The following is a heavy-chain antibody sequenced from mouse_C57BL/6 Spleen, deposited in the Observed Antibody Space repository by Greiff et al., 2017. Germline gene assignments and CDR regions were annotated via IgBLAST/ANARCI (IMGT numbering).Heavy chain of an antibody. V-gene: IGHV1-4*01. CDR3: ARDDSHAMDY. J-gene: IGHJ4*01. CDR1: GYTFTSYT. Sequence: QVQLPQSGAELARPGASVKMSCKASGYTFTSYTMHWVKQRPGQGLEWIGYINPSSGYTKYNQKFKDKATLTADKSSSTAYMQLSSLTSEDSAVYYCARDDSHAMDYWGQGTSVTVSS. D-gene: IGHD2-12*01. CDR2: INPSSGYT.